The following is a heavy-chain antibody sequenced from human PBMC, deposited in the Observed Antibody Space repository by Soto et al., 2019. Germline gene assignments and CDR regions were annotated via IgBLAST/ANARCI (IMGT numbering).Heavy chain of an antibody. Sequence: PLVQSGDEVKKPGASVKVSCRASGYIFNSVGISWLRQVPGQGLEWMGWVSTYSEHTKSVQKFQDRVNLTADTSTSTVHMELRSLRSADTAVYYCARDLNWNNVLGFDSWGQGTLVTVSS. CDR1: GYIFNSVG. V-gene: IGHV1-18*04. CDR2: VSTYSEHT. CDR3: ARDLNWNNVLGFDS. D-gene: IGHD1-20*01. J-gene: IGHJ4*02.